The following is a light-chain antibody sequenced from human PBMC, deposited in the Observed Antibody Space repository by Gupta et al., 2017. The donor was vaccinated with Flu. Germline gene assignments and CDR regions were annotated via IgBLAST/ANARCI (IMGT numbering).Light chain of an antibody. CDR2: WAS. J-gene: IGKJ5*01. V-gene: IGKV4-1*01. CDR3: QQYYTAPIT. Sequence: DIVMTQSPDPLAVSLGEKATINCKSSQSVLYSSNNKNHLAWYQQKPGQPPKLLIYWASTRESGVPDRFSGSGSGTDFTLTISSLQAEDVAVYYCQQYYTAPITFGQGTRLEIK. CDR1: QSVLYSSNNKNH.